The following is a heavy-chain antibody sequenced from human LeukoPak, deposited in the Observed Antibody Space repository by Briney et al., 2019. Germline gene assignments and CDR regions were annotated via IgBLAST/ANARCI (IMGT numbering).Heavy chain of an antibody. V-gene: IGHV3-23*01. CDR1: GFTVSSNY. CDR2: ISHSGRST. J-gene: IGHJ4*02. D-gene: IGHD6-19*01. Sequence: PGGSLRLSCAASGFTVSSNYMSWVRQAPGKGLEWVSAISHSGRSTYYADSVKGRFTISRDNSKNTLYLEMNSLRADDTAVYYCAKAVAVALDYWGQGTLVTVSS. CDR3: AKAVAVALDY.